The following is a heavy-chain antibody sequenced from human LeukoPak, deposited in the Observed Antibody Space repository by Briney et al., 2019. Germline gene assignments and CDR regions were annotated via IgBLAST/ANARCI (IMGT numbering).Heavy chain of an antibody. Sequence: GGSLRLSCVASGLIFSSYTMNWVRQAPGKGLEWVSTISASGAGTSYADSVKGRFTISRDNSKNTVYLQMNTLRAEDTAVHYCVTSSGVGRDCAFDYWGQGTLVTVSS. CDR2: ISASGAGT. D-gene: IGHD2-8*01. CDR1: GLIFSSYT. J-gene: IGHJ4*02. V-gene: IGHV3-23*01. CDR3: VTSSGVGRDCAFDY.